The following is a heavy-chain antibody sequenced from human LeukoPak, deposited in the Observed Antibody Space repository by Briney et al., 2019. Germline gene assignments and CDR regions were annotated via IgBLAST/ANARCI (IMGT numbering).Heavy chain of an antibody. Sequence: SETLSLTCSVSGGSISSGSYYWSWIRQPAGTGLEWIGRIYTSGSTYYNPSLKSRITISVDTSKNQFSLKLSSVTAADTAVYYCAAGWLQLPHYFDYWGQGSLVTVSS. CDR2: IYTSGST. CDR1: GGSISSGSYY. D-gene: IGHD5-24*01. V-gene: IGHV4-61*02. J-gene: IGHJ4*02. CDR3: AAGWLQLPHYFDY.